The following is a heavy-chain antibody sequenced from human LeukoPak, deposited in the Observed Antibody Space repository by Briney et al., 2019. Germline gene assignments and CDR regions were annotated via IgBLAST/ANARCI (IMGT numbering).Heavy chain of an antibody. CDR1: GFTFSSYG. CDR2: IWYDGSNK. Sequence: GGSLRLSCAASGFTFSSYGMHWVGQAPGKGLEWVAVIWYDGSNKYYADSVKGRFTISRDNSKNTLHLQMNSLRAEDTAVYYCARGGESGYVVYYYYYYGMDVWGQGTTVTVSS. D-gene: IGHD6-25*01. CDR3: ARGGESGYVVYYYYYYGMDV. V-gene: IGHV3-33*01. J-gene: IGHJ6*02.